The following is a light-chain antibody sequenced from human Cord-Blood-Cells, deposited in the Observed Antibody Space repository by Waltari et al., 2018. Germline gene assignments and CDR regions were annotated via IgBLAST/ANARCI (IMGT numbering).Light chain of an antibody. Sequence: DIQMTQSPYTLSASVGDRVTITCRASQSISSWLAWYQQKPGKAPKLLIYDASSLESGFPSRFSGSGSGTEFTLTISSLQPDDFATYYCQQRVTFGPGTKVDIK. J-gene: IGKJ3*01. CDR2: DAS. V-gene: IGKV1-5*01. CDR3: QQRVT. CDR1: QSISSW.